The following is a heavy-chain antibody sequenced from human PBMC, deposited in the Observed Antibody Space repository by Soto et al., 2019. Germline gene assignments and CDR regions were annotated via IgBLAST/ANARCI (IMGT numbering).Heavy chain of an antibody. V-gene: IGHV1-69*13. J-gene: IGHJ4*02. D-gene: IGHD6-13*01. Sequence: SVKVSCKASVCTFSSYAISWVRQAPGQGLEWMGGIIPIFGTANYAQKFQGRVTITADESTSTAYMELSSLRSEDTAVYYCARVGLRIAAAGPVEYWGQGTLVTVSS. CDR3: ARVGLRIAAAGPVEY. CDR1: VCTFSSYA. CDR2: IIPIFGTA.